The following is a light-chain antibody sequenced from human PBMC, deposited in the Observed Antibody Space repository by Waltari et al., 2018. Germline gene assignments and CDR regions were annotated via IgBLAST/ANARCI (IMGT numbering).Light chain of an antibody. CDR2: GAS. CDR1: QSVSSSY. Sequence: EIVLTQSPGTLSLSPGERAPLPCRASQSVSSSYLAWYQQKPGQAPRLLIYGASSRATGIPDRFSGSGSATDFTLTISRLEPEDFAVYYCQQYGSSLWTFGQGTKVAIK. J-gene: IGKJ1*01. CDR3: QQYGSSLWT. V-gene: IGKV3-20*01.